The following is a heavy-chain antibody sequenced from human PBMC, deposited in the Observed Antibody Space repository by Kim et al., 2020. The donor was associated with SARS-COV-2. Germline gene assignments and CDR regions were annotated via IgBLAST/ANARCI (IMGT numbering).Heavy chain of an antibody. Sequence: SVKVSCKASGGTFSSYAISWVRQAPGQGLEWMGRIIPILGIANYAQKFQGRVTITADKSTSTAYMELSSLRSEDTAVYYCARDRIVGATDGFWEGGLDYYGMDVWGQGTTVTVSS. V-gene: IGHV1-69*04. CDR2: IIPILGIA. CDR3: ARDRIVGATDGFWEGGLDYYGMDV. J-gene: IGHJ6*02. CDR1: GGTFSSYA. D-gene: IGHD1-26*01.